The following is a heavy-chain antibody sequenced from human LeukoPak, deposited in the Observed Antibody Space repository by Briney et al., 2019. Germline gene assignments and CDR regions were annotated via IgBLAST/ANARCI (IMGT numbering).Heavy chain of an antibody. V-gene: IGHV1-69*05. J-gene: IGHJ4*02. D-gene: IGHD2-2*01. CDR3: ARGGLGYCSSTSCHFGARFDS. CDR1: GGTFSSYA. CDR2: IIPIFGTA. Sequence: GASVKVSCTASGGTFSSYAISWVRQAPGQGLEWMGGIIPIFGTANYAQKFQGRVTITTDESTSTAYMELSSLRSEDTAVYYCARGGLGYCSSTSCHFGARFDSWGQGTLVTVSS.